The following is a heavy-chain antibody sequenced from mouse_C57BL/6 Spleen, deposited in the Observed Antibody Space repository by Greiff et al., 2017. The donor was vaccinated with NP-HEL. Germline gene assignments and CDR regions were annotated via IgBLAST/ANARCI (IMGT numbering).Heavy chain of an antibody. Sequence: DVKLQESGAELVKPGASVKLSCTASGFNIKDYYMHWVKQRTEQGLEWIGRIDPEDGETKYAPKFQGKATITADTSSNTAYLQLSSLTSEDTAVYYCARLITTVVEYYFDYWGQGTTLTVSS. CDR3: ARLITTVVEYYFDY. CDR1: GFNIKDYY. J-gene: IGHJ2*01. CDR2: IDPEDGET. V-gene: IGHV14-2*01. D-gene: IGHD1-1*01.